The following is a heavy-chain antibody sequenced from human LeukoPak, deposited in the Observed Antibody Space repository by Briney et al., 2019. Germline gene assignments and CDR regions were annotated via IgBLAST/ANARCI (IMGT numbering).Heavy chain of an antibody. V-gene: IGHV1-69*04. CDR3: ATWYNWNDVSWFDP. D-gene: IGHD1-20*01. J-gene: IGHJ5*02. Sequence: SVKLSCKASVGTFSSYAISCVRQAPGQRLEWMGRIIPILGIANYAQKYQGRVTITADKYTSTAYMELSSLRSEDTAVYYCATWYNWNDVSWFDPWGEGTMVTVCS. CDR2: IIPILGIA. CDR1: VGTFSSYA.